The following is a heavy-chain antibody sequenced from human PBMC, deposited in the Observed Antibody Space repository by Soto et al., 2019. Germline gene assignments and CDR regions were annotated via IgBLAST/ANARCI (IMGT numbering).Heavy chain of an antibody. D-gene: IGHD1-26*01. CDR2: ISWNSGSI. V-gene: IGHV3-9*01. J-gene: IGHJ4*02. Sequence: EVQLVESGGGLVQPGRSLRLSCAASGFTFDDYAMHWVRQAAGKGLEWVSGISWNSGSIGYADSVKGRFTISRDNAKNSLYLQMNSLRAEDTALYYCAAPGPSRGSYHSDYWGQGTLVTVSS. CDR3: AAPGPSRGSYHSDY. CDR1: GFTFDDYA.